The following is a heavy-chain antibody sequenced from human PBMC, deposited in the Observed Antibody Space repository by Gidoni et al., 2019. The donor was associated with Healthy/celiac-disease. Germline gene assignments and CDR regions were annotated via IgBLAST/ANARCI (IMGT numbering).Heavy chain of an antibody. Sequence: QVQLVQSGAEVKKPGASVKVACKASGYTFTSYYMHWVRQAPGQGLEWMGIINPSGGSTSYAQKFQGRVTMTRDTSTSTVYMELSSLRSEDTAVYYCARSYSGSYGTGPFFDYWGQGTLVTVSS. V-gene: IGHV1-46*01. CDR2: INPSGGST. CDR3: ARSYSGSYGTGPFFDY. D-gene: IGHD1-26*01. CDR1: GYTFTSYY. J-gene: IGHJ4*02.